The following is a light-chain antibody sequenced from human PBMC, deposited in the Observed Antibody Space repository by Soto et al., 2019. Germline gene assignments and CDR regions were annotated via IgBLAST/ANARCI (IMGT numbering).Light chain of an antibody. J-gene: IGLJ2*01. CDR3: QSYDSSLSGSV. CDR2: GNI. CDR1: SSNIGAGYD. Sequence: QYVLTQPPSVSGAPGQRVTISCTGSSSNIGAGYDVHWYQQLPGTAPKLLIYGNINRPSGVPDRFSGSKSGTSASLAITGLKAEDEADYYCQSYDSSLSGSVFGGGTKVTVL. V-gene: IGLV1-40*01.